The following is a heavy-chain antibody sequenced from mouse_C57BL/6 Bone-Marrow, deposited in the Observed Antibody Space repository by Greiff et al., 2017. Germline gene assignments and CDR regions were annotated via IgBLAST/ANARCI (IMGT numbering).Heavy chain of an antibody. D-gene: IGHD1-1*01. J-gene: IGHJ3*01. CDR3: ASHYGTTGAWFAY. V-gene: IGHV2-9-1*01. CDR1: GFSLTSYA. Sequence: VKLMESGPGLVAPSQSLSITCTVSGFSLTSYAISWVRQPPGKGLEWLGVIWTGGGTNYNSALKSRLSISKDNSKSQVFLKMNSLQTDDTSRYYCASHYGTTGAWFAYWGQGTLVTVSA. CDR2: IWTGGGT.